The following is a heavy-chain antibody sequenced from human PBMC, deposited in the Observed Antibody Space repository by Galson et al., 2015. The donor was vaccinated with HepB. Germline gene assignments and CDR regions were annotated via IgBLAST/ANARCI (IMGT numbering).Heavy chain of an antibody. Sequence: SLRLSCAASGFTFSSYGMHWVRQAPGKGLEWVATITYDGSSQYYPDSVKGRFTISRDNSKNTLFLQMNSLRAEDTAIYYCAKSGSHEWLQYNFDYWGQGTLVTVSS. V-gene: IGHV3-30*18. J-gene: IGHJ4*02. CDR2: ITYDGSSQ. D-gene: IGHD5-18*01. CDR3: AKSGSHEWLQYNFDY. CDR1: GFTFSSYG.